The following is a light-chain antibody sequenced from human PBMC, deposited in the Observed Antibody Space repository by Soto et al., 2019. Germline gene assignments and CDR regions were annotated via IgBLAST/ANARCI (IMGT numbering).Light chain of an antibody. Sequence: EIVLTQSPGTLSLSPGERVTLSCSASQSISTTYLAWYQHKPGQAPRLLIYGASSRATGIPDRFSGSGSGTDFTLTISSLQPEDFATYYCQQSYSTPQTFGQGTKVDIK. CDR3: QQSYSTPQT. J-gene: IGKJ1*01. V-gene: IGKV3-20*01. CDR1: QSISTTY. CDR2: GAS.